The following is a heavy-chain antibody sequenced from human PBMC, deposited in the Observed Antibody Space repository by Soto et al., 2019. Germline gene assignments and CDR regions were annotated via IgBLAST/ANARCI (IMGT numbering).Heavy chain of an antibody. CDR3: ARAEVYNWNDLFWFDP. CDR1: GGSISSSNW. D-gene: IGHD1-1*01. Sequence: SETLSLTCAVSGGSISSSNWWSWVRQPPGKGLEWIGEIYHSGSTNYNPSLKSRVTISVDKSKNQFSLKLSSVTAADTAVYYCARAEVYNWNDLFWFDPWGQGTLVTVSS. CDR2: IYHSGST. J-gene: IGHJ5*02. V-gene: IGHV4-4*02.